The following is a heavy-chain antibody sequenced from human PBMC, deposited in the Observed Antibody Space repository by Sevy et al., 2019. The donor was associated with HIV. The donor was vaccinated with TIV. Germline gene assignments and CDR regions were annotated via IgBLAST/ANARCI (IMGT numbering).Heavy chain of an antibody. D-gene: IGHD1-1*01. CDR3: ARGGDWNQAFFHH. V-gene: IGHV3-11*01. CDR2: ISSSGSTI. J-gene: IGHJ1*01. Sequence: GGSLRLSCAASGFIFSDYYMSWIRQAPGKGLEWISYISSSGSTIYYADSVTGRFTISRDNAKKSGHLQINSLRAEDTAVYYCARGGDWNQAFFHHWGQGTLVTVSS. CDR1: GFIFSDYY.